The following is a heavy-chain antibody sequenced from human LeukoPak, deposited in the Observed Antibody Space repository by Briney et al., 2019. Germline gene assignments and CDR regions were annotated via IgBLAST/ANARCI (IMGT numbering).Heavy chain of an antibody. CDR2: IYHSGST. J-gene: IGHJ4*02. V-gene: IGHV4-38-2*02. CDR3: ARERLGGSYYRPVEY. D-gene: IGHD1-26*01. Sequence: SETLSLTCTVSGYSISSGYYWGWIRQPPGKGLEWIGSIYHSGSTYYNPSLKSRVTISLDTSKNQFSLKLSSVSAEDTALYYCARERLGGSYYRPVEYWGQGTLVTVSS. CDR1: GYSISSGYY.